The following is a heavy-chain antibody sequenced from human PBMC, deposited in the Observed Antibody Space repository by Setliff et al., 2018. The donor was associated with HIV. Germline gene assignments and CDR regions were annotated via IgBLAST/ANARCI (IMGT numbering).Heavy chain of an antibody. V-gene: IGHV3-13*01. J-gene: IGHJ6*02. Sequence: GGSLRLSCATSGFAFSDYDSHWVRQVTGEGLEWVSAIGTGGDTYYADSVKGRFTISRENAKNSLYLQMNSLRAEDTAVYYCARDDSNYRQHGMDVWGQGTTVTVSS. D-gene: IGHD4-4*01. CDR1: GFAFSDYD. CDR3: ARDDSNYRQHGMDV. CDR2: IGTGGDT.